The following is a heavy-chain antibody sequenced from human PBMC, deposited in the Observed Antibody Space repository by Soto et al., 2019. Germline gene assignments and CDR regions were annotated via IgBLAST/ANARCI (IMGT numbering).Heavy chain of an antibody. CDR2: IYYSGST. V-gene: IGHV4-30-4*01. CDR3: ARVAFDCSGGSCSGPYNWFDP. Sequence: SETLSLTCTVSGGSISSGDYYWSWIRQPPGKGLEWIGYIYYSGSTYYNPSLKSRVTISVDTSKNQFSLKLSSVTAADTAVYYCARVAFDCSGGSCSGPYNWFDPWGQGTLVTVSS. D-gene: IGHD2-15*01. CDR1: GGSISSGDYY. J-gene: IGHJ5*02.